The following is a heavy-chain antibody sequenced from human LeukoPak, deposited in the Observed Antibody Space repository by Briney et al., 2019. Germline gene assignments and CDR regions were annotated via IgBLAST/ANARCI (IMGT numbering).Heavy chain of an antibody. Sequence: SQTLSLTCTVSGGSISSSSYYWSWIRQPAGKGLEWIGRIYTSGSTNYNPSLKSRVTISVDTSKNQFSLKLSSVTAADTAVYYCARLQSGWFYFDYWGQGTLVTVSS. V-gene: IGHV4-61*02. D-gene: IGHD6-19*01. CDR2: IYTSGST. CDR1: GGSISSSSYY. J-gene: IGHJ4*02. CDR3: ARLQSGWFYFDY.